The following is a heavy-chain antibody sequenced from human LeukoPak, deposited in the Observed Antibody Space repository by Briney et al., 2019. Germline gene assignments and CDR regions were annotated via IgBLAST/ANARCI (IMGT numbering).Heavy chain of an antibody. D-gene: IGHD4-11*01. V-gene: IGHV3-74*01. CDR3: ARGNSHSFDY. Sequence: PGGSLRLSCAASGFTLSSYWMRWVRQTPGKGPVWVSRINSDGSSTSYADSVKGRFTISRDNAKNTLYLQMNSLRAEDTAVYYCARGNSHSFDYWGKGALVTVSS. CDR1: GFTLSSYW. J-gene: IGHJ4*02. CDR2: INSDGSST.